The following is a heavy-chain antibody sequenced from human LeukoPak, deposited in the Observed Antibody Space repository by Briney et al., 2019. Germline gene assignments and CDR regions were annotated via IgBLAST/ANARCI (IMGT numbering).Heavy chain of an antibody. CDR3: ARESLDGGTTDY. CDR1: GFTFSDYY. Sequence: GGSLRLSCAASGFTFSDYYMSWIRQAPGKGLEWVSYISSSGSTIYYADSVKGRFTISRDNAKNPLDLQMNSLRAEDTAVYYCARESLDGGTTDYWGQGTLVTVSS. D-gene: IGHD1-1*01. CDR2: ISSSGSTI. V-gene: IGHV3-11*04. J-gene: IGHJ4*02.